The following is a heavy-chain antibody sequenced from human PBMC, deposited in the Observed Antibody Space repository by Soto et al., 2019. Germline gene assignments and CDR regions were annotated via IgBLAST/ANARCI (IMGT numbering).Heavy chain of an antibody. Sequence: EVQLVESGEGLVQPGGSLRLSCAASGFTFSSYAMHWVRQAPGKGLEYVSAISSNGGSTYYADSAKGRFTISRDNSKNTLYLQMGSLRAEDMAVYYCARAPGATIKGVVYFDYWGQGTLVTVSS. CDR3: ARAPGATIKGVVYFDY. CDR1: GFTFSSYA. V-gene: IGHV3-64*02. J-gene: IGHJ4*02. D-gene: IGHD5-12*01. CDR2: ISSNGGST.